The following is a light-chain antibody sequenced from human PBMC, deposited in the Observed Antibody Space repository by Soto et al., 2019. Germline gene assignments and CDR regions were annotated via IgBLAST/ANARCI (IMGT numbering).Light chain of an antibody. Sequence: DIQMTQSPSSLSTSVGDRVTITCRASQSISTFLNWYQQKPGKAPKLLIYDASSLQGGVPSRFSGGGSGTDFTLTITSLQPEDFATYYCQQTYTTAWTFCQGTKVEIK. CDR1: QSISTF. J-gene: IGKJ1*01. CDR3: QQTYTTAWT. V-gene: IGKV1-39*01. CDR2: DAS.